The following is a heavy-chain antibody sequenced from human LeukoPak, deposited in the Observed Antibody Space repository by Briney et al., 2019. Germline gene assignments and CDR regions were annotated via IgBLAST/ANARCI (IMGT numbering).Heavy chain of an antibody. D-gene: IGHD3-10*01. CDR3: ASSELMVRGVPTFDY. CDR1: GFTVSSNY. J-gene: IGHJ4*02. V-gene: IGHV4-34*01. CDR2: INHSGST. Sequence: PGGSLRLSCAASGFTVSSNYMSWVRQAPGKGLEWIWEINHSGSTNYNPSLKSRVTISVDTSKNQFSLKLSSVTAADTAVYYCASSELMVRGVPTFDYWGQGTLVTVSS.